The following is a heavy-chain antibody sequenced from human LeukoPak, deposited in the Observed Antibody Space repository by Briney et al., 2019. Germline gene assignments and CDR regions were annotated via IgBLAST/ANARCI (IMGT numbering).Heavy chain of an antibody. Sequence: GGSLRLSCAASGFTFSSYGMHWVRQAPGNGLEWVAVISYDGSNKYYADSVKGRFTISRDNSVNTLYLQMNSLRAEDTAVYYCAKGTGSYDRYYYYGMDAWGKGTTVTVSS. CDR1: GFTFSSYG. CDR2: ISYDGSNK. V-gene: IGHV3-30*18. J-gene: IGHJ6*04. CDR3: AKGTGSYDRYYYYGMDA. D-gene: IGHD3-10*01.